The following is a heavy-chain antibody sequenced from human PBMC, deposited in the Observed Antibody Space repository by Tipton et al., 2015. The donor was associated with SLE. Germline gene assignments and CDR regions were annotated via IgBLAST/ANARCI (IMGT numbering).Heavy chain of an antibody. CDR2: IRGSGDST. CDR1: GFTFSSYA. CDR3: AVGSDCSK. V-gene: IGHV3-23*01. Sequence: SLRLSCAASGFTFSSYAMTWIRQAPGKGLEWVAPIRGSGDSTYYAESVKGRFTISRDNSKNTVSLQMDSLRVEDTAEYYRAVGSDCSKWGQGTPVTVSS. J-gene: IGHJ4*02. D-gene: IGHD2-21*02.